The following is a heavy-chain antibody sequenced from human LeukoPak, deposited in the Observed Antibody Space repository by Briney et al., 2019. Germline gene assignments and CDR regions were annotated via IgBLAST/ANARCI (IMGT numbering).Heavy chain of an antibody. CDR2: ISTYNGKT. Sequence: GASVTVSCTASGYTFTRYGITWVRQAPGQGLEWMGWISTYNGKTNYAQKVQDRVTMTTDTSTGTVYMELRSLRSDDTALYFCARDFSNFSYGTWFDPWGQGTLVTVSS. J-gene: IGHJ5*02. D-gene: IGHD1-1*01. V-gene: IGHV1-18*01. CDR3: ARDFSNFSYGTWFDP. CDR1: GYTFTRYG.